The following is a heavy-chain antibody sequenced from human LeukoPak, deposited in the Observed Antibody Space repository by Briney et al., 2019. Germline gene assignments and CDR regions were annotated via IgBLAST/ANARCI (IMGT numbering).Heavy chain of an antibody. CDR3: ARGDPTGNFDY. J-gene: IGHJ4*02. D-gene: IGHD3-9*01. V-gene: IGHV4-59*08. CDR2: VYYSGST. CDR1: GGSISSYY. Sequence: SETLSLTCTVSGGSISSYYWSWIRQPPGKGLEWIGYVYYSGSTNYNPSLKSRVTISVDTSKNQFSLKLSSVTAADTAVYYCARGDPTGNFDYWGQGTLVTVSS.